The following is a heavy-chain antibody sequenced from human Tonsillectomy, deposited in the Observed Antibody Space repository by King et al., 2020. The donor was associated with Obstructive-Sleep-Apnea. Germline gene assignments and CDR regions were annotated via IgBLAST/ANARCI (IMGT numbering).Heavy chain of an antibody. V-gene: IGHV3-43*01. Sequence: VQLVESGGVVVQPGGSLRLSCAASGFTFDDYTMHWVRQAPGKGLEWVSLISWDGGSTYYADSVKGRFTISRDNSKNSLCLQMNSLRTEDTALYYCAKVTRSYYFDYWGQGTLVTVSS. J-gene: IGHJ4*02. CDR3: AKVTRSYYFDY. CDR1: GFTFDDYT. CDR2: ISWDGGST.